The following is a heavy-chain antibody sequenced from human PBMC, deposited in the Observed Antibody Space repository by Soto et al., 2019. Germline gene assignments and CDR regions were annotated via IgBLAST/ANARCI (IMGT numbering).Heavy chain of an antibody. CDR3: ARDGRGNSSSWCGHWYDL. Sequence: LSLSCSVSDGSIGNLGYYWICNRKHPGKGLEWIGYIYYSGSTYYNPSLKSRVTISVDTSKNQFSLKLSSVTAADTAVYYCARDGRGNSSSWCGHWYDLWGQPLLVTLYS. J-gene: IGHJ5*02. V-gene: IGHV4-31*03. D-gene: IGHD6-13*01. CDR2: IYYSGST. CDR1: DGSIGNLGYY.